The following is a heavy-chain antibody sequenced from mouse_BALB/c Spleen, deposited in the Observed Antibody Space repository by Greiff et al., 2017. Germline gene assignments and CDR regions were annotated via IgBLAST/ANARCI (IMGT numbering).Heavy chain of an antibody. CDR3: ARDDGAY. CDR2: IWAGGST. CDR1: GFSLTSYG. D-gene: IGHD2-3*01. V-gene: IGHV2-9*02. Sequence: VKLQESGPGLVAPSQSLSITCTVSGFSLTSYGVHWVRQPPGKGLEWLGVIWAGGSTNYNSALMSRLSISKDNSKSQVFLKMNSLQTDDTAMYYCARDDGAYWGQGTLVTVSA. J-gene: IGHJ3*01.